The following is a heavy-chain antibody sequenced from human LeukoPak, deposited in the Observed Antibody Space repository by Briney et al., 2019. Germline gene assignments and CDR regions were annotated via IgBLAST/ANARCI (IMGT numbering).Heavy chain of an antibody. CDR1: GFTFSDYY. CDR2: ISSSGSTI. V-gene: IGHV3-11*04. Sequence: PGGSLRLSCAASGFTFSDYYMSWIRQAPGKGLEWVSYISSSGSTIYYADSEKGRFTISRDNAKNSLYLQMNSLRAEDTAVYYCVTGPAAIPTPHWFDPWGQGTLVTVSS. D-gene: IGHD2-2*01. CDR3: VTGPAAIPTPHWFDP. J-gene: IGHJ5*02.